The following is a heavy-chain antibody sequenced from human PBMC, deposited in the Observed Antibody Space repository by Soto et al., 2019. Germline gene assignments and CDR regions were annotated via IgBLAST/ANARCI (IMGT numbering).Heavy chain of an antibody. D-gene: IGHD3-9*01. J-gene: IGHJ4*02. V-gene: IGHV3-48*02. CDR3: VREDILGVRSFDY. CDR2: ISSGSKTI. Sequence: LRLSCAASGFTFSGYSVNWVRLAPGKGLEWVSYISSGSKTIYYAESVKGRFTVSRDNARNSQYLQMNSLRDEDTAVYYCVREDILGVRSFDYWGQGTLVTVSS. CDR1: GFTFSGYS.